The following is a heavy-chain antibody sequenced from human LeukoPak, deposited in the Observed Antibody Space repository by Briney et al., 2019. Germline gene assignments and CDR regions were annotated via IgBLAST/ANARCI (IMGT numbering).Heavy chain of an antibody. Sequence: SVKVSCKASGGTFSSYAISWVRQAPGQGLEWMGGIIPIFGTANYAQKFQGRVTITADESTSTAYMEPRSLRSDDTAVYYCARERKLNIWGQGTMVTVSS. CDR1: GGTFSSYA. CDR2: IIPIFGTA. V-gene: IGHV1-69*13. D-gene: IGHD6-6*01. CDR3: ARERKLNI. J-gene: IGHJ3*02.